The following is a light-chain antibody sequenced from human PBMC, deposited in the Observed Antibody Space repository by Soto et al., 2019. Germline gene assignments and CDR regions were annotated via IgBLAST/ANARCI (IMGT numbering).Light chain of an antibody. Sequence: EIVMTQSPATLSVSPGERATLSCRASQSVSSNLAWYQQKPGQAPRLLIYGASTRATGIPARFSGSGSGTEFTLTISSLQSEDFAVYYCKQYNNWPLWTFGQGTKVDIX. J-gene: IGKJ1*01. CDR3: KQYNNWPLWT. CDR2: GAS. CDR1: QSVSSN. V-gene: IGKV3-15*01.